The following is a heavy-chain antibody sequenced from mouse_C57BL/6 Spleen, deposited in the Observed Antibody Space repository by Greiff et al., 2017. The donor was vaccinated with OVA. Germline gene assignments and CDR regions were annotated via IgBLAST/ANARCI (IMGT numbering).Heavy chain of an antibody. V-gene: IGHV1-39*01. Sequence: EVKLVESGPELVKPGASVKISCKASGYSFTDYNMNWVKQSNGKSLEWIGVINPNYGTTSYNQKFKGKATLTVDQSSSTAYMQLNSLTSEDSAVYYCLTTVVAGAMDYWGQGTSVTVSS. CDR3: LTTVVAGAMDY. CDR2: INPNYGTT. J-gene: IGHJ4*01. D-gene: IGHD1-1*01. CDR1: GYSFTDYN.